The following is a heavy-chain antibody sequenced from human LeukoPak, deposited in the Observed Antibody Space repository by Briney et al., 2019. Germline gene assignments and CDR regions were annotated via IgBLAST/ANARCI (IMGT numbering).Heavy chain of an antibody. CDR1: GDSVSSNSAA. V-gene: IGHV6-1*01. CDR2: TYYRSKWYN. CDR3: ERDQGKARAIFDY. J-gene: IGHJ4*02. Sequence: SQTLSLTCAISGDSVSSNSAAWNWIRQSPSRGLEWLGRTYYRSKWYNDYAVSVKSRLTINPNTSKTQFSLQLNSVTPEDTAVYYCERDQGKARAIFDYWGQGTLVTVSS. D-gene: IGHD6-6*01.